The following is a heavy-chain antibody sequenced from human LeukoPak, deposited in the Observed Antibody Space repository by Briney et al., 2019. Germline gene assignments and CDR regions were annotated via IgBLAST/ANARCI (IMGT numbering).Heavy chain of an antibody. V-gene: IGHV3-9*01. D-gene: IGHD1-26*01. CDR1: GFTFEDYD. CDR3: ASEGVVGVTAHFDF. J-gene: IGHJ4*02. Sequence: GGSLRLSCAASGFTFEDYDMHWVRQAPGKGLEWVSGISWNSDTLGYANSVKGRFTISRDNAKNSLYLQMNSLRADDTAVYYCASEGVVGVTAHFDFWGQGTLVTVSS. CDR2: ISWNSDTL.